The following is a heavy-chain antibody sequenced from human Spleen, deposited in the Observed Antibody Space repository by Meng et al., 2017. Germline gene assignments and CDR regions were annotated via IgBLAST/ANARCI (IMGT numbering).Heavy chain of an antibody. CDR2: ISGYNGDT. Sequence: QVQLVRAGAEVRKPGASVKVSCKASGYTFTSYAIAWFRQAPGQGLEWLGWISGYNGDTYYAQNFQDRVTMTTDTSTNIASMEVRSLISDDTAVYYCARSPRLGEVGPPGYWGQGTLVTVSS. CDR3: ARSPRLGEVGPPGY. J-gene: IGHJ4*02. D-gene: IGHD3-16*01. CDR1: GYTFTSYA. V-gene: IGHV1-18*01.